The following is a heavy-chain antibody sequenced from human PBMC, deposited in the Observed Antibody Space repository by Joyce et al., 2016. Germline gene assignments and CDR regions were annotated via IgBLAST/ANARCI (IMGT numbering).Heavy chain of an antibody. D-gene: IGHD6-19*01. V-gene: IGHV4-59*01. Sequence: VQLQESGPGLVKPSETLSLTCTVSGGSIRNYYWTWIRQPPEKALEWIGLIHSSGNTAYNPSLKSRVTISVDTSKNQFSLKLTSVTAADTAMYYCARNSGSTTGWYEIWGPGSLVTVSP. CDR1: GGSIRNYY. CDR3: ARNSGSTTGWYEI. J-gene: IGHJ4*02. CDR2: IHSSGNT.